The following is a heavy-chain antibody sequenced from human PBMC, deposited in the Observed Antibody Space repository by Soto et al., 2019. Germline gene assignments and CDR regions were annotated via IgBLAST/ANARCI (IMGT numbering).Heavy chain of an antibody. Sequence: QVQLVQSGAEVKKPGSSVKVSCKASGGTFSSYAISWVRQAPGQGLEWMGGIIPIFGTANYAQKFQGRVTITADESTSTAYMELSILRSEDTAVYYCARDAVVPSPAASPNWFDPWGQGTLVTVSS. CDR1: GGTFSSYA. CDR2: IIPIFGTA. D-gene: IGHD2-2*01. V-gene: IGHV1-69*01. CDR3: ARDAVVPSPAASPNWFDP. J-gene: IGHJ5*02.